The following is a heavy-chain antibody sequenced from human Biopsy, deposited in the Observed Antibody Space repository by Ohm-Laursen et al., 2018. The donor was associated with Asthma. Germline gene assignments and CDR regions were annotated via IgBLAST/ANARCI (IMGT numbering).Heavy chain of an antibody. CDR1: GFAVSRDY. V-gene: IGHV3-53*01. CDR3: ARGDSSNWSHYYFGY. Sequence: SLRLSCTASGFAVSRDYMFWVRQAPGKGLEWVSVIYSGGTSHTADSVRGRFTISRDYSKNTLYLQMHSLRAEDTAVYYCARGDSSNWSHYYFGYWGQGTLATVSS. J-gene: IGHJ4*02. D-gene: IGHD3-22*01. CDR2: IYSGGTS.